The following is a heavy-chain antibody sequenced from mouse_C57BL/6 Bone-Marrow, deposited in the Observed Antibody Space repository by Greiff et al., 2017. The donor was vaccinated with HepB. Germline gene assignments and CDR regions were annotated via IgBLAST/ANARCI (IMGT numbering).Heavy chain of an antibody. CDR2: IYPGSGST. CDR1: GYTFTSYW. CDR3: ARDYGSSYPNYYAMDY. V-gene: IGHV1-55*01. J-gene: IGHJ4*01. D-gene: IGHD1-1*01. Sequence: QVQLQQPGAELVKPGASVKMSCKASGYTFTSYWMTWVKQRPGQGLEWIGDIYPGSGSTNYNEKFKSKATLTVDTSSSTAYMQLSSLTSEDSAVYYWARDYGSSYPNYYAMDYWGQGTAVTVSS.